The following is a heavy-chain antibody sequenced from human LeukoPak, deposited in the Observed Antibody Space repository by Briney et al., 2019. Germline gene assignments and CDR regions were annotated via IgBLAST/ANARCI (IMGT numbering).Heavy chain of an antibody. Sequence: LETLSLTCTVSGGSINSYYWSWIRQPPGKGLEWIGYIYYSETINYNPSLTSRVIISLDTSKNQVSLKVTSVTAADTAVYYCVRVGGASSILSAFDIWGQGAMVTVSS. D-gene: IGHD6-6*01. CDR1: GGSINSYY. CDR2: IYYSETI. CDR3: VRVGGASSILSAFDI. J-gene: IGHJ3*02. V-gene: IGHV4-59*01.